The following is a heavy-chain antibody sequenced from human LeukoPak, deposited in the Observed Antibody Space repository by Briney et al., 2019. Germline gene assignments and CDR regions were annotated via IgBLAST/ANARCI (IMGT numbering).Heavy chain of an antibody. J-gene: IGHJ4*02. V-gene: IGHV4-61*02. CDR3: ARNAAVAGTVDY. D-gene: IGHD6-19*01. Sequence: NPSETLSLTCTVSGGSISSGSYYWSWIRQPAGKGLEWIGRIYTSGSTNYNPSLKSRVTISVDTSKNQFSPKLSSVTAADTAVYYCARNAAVAGTVDYWGQGTLVTVSS. CDR2: IYTSGST. CDR1: GGSISSGSYY.